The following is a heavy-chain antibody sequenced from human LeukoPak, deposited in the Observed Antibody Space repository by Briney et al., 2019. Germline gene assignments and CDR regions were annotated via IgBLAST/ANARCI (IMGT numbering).Heavy chain of an antibody. CDR3: ARDYGDYGYYYYGMDV. CDR2: IYYSGST. D-gene: IGHD4-17*01. J-gene: IGHJ6*04. V-gene: IGHV4-61*01. Sequence: SETLSLTCTVSGGSVSSGSYYWRWIRQPPGKGLEWIGYIYYSGSTNYNPSLKSRVTISVDTSKNQFSLKLSSVTAADTAVYYCARDYGDYGYYYYGMDVWGKGTTVTVSS. CDR1: GGSVSSGSYY.